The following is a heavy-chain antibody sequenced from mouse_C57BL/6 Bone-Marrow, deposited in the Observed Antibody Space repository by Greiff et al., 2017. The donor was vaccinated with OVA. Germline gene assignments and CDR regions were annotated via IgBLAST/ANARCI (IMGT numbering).Heavy chain of an antibody. D-gene: IGHD1-1*01. Sequence: QVQLQQSGAELMKPGASVKLSCKATGYTFTGYWIEWVKQRPGHGLEWIGEILPGSGSTNYNEKFKGKATFTADTSSNTAYMQLSSLTTEDSAIYYCARALYGSSPTGHFDVWGTGTTVTVSS. V-gene: IGHV1-9*01. CDR3: ARALYGSSPTGHFDV. J-gene: IGHJ1*03. CDR2: ILPGSGST. CDR1: GYTFTGYW.